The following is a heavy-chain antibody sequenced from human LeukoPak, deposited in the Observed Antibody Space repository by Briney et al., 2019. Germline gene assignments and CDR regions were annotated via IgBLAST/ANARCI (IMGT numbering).Heavy chain of an antibody. CDR2: ISGSGGST. D-gene: IGHD2/OR15-2a*01. Sequence: GGSLRLSCAASGFTFSSYSMSWVRQAPGKGLEWVSSISGSGGSTYYADSVKGRFTISRDNSKNTLYLQMNSLRAEDTAVYYCAKHYSTASSIYYFDSWGQGTLVTVSS. J-gene: IGHJ4*02. V-gene: IGHV3-23*01. CDR3: AKHYSTASSIYYFDS. CDR1: GFTFSSYS.